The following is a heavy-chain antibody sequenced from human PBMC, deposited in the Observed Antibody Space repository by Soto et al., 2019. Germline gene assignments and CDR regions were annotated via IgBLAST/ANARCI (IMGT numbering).Heavy chain of an antibody. D-gene: IGHD3-22*01. J-gene: IGHJ4*02. CDR2: ISSSSSYI. CDR3: AREEGASYDSSGYYQI. V-gene: IGHV3-21*01. CDR1: GFTFSSYS. Sequence: EVQLVESGGGLVKPGGSLRLSCAASGFTFSSYSMNWVRQAPGKGLEWVSSISSSSSYIYYADSVKGRFTISRDNAKNSLYLQMNSLRAEDTAVYYCAREEGASYDSSGYYQIWGQGTLVTVSS.